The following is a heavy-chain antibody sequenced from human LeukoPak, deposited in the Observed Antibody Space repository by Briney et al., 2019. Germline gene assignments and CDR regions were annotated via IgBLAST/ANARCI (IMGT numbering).Heavy chain of an antibody. Sequence: GGSLRLSCAASGFTFSDYYMSWIRQAPGKGLEWVSYISSSGSTIYYADSVKGRFTISRDNAKNSLYLQMNSLRAEDTALYYCAKGSFPLRGEFDYWGQGTLVTVSS. CDR1: GFTFSDYY. V-gene: IGHV3-11*01. D-gene: IGHD2-15*01. J-gene: IGHJ4*02. CDR3: AKGSFPLRGEFDY. CDR2: ISSSGSTI.